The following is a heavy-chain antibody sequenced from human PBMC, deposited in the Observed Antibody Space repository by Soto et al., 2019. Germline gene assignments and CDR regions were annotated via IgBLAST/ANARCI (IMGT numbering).Heavy chain of an antibody. CDR2: IYTSGST. V-gene: IGHV4-4*07. CDR3: ARESTVARTDNWFDS. D-gene: IGHD6-6*01. J-gene: IGHJ5*01. Sequence: PSETLSLTCTVSGAFISGYYWSWIRQPAGKGLEWIGRIYTSGSTKYSPSLKSRATMSVDTSKKQFSLKLNSVTAADTAVYYCARESTVARTDNWFDSWGQGTLVTVSS. CDR1: GAFISGYY.